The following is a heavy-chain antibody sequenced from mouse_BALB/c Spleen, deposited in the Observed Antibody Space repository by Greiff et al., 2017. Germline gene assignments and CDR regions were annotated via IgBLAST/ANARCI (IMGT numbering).Heavy chain of an antibody. CDR3: EGKDVYDGGIGFAY. Sequence: QVQLQQSGAELVRPGSSVKISCKASGYAFSSYWMNWVKQRPGQGLEWIGQIYPGDGDTNYNGKFKGKATLTADKSSSTAYMQLSSLTSEDSAVYFCEGKDVYDGGIGFAYGGQGTRVTVSA. J-gene: IGHJ3*01. CDR2: IYPGDGDT. D-gene: IGHD2-2*01. V-gene: IGHV1-80*01. CDR1: GYAFSSYW.